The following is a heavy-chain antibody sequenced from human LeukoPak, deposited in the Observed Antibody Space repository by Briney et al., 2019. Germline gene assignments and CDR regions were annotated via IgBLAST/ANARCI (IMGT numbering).Heavy chain of an antibody. CDR3: ARDLEYYYGSGSYYH. J-gene: IGHJ5*02. D-gene: IGHD3-10*01. CDR2: ISISSSYI. V-gene: IGHV3-21*01. Sequence: PGGSLRLPCAASGFTFSNYSMNWVRQAPGKGLEWVSSISISSSYIFYADSVKGRFTISRDNAKNSLYLQMNTLRAEDTAVYYCARDLEYYYGSGSYYHWGQGTLVTVSS. CDR1: GFTFSNYS.